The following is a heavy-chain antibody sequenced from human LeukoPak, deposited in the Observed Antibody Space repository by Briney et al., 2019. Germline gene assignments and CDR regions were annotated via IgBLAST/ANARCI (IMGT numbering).Heavy chain of an antibody. CDR2: ISSSGTYI. Sequence: GGSLRLSCAASEFTFSTYNMNWVRQAPGKGLEWASSISSSGTYIFYADSVKGRFTISRDNAKNSLYLQMNSLRAEDTAVYYCARGPYSFDYWGQGTLVTVSS. CDR1: EFTFSTYN. D-gene: IGHD4-11*01. V-gene: IGHV3-21*01. CDR3: ARGPYSFDY. J-gene: IGHJ4*02.